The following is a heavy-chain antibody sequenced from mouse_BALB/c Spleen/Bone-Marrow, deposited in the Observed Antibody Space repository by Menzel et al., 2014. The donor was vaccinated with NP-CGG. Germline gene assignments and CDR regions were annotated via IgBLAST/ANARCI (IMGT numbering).Heavy chain of an antibody. CDR2: ILPGSGST. CDR1: GYTFSNYW. V-gene: IGHV1-9*01. J-gene: IGHJ1*01. CDR3: ARVIYWYFDV. Sequence: QVQLQQSGAELMKPGASVKISCKATGYTFSNYWIEWIKQRPGHGLEWIGEILPGSGSTDYNKNFKVKATFTADTSSNTAYMELSSLTSEDSAVYYCARVIYWYFDVWGAGTTVTVSS.